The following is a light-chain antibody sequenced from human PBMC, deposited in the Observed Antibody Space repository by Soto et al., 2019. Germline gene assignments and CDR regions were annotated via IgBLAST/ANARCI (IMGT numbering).Light chain of an antibody. CDR2: AAS. V-gene: IGKV1-39*01. J-gene: IGKJ1*01. Sequence: DIQMTQFPSTLSASVGDRVTISCRASQSIGTSLAWYQQTPGKAPKLLIYAASTLKSGVPSRFSGSRSGTDFTLTISSLQPEDFATYYCQQSNNSPPTFGQGTKVDIK. CDR3: QQSNNSPPT. CDR1: QSIGTS.